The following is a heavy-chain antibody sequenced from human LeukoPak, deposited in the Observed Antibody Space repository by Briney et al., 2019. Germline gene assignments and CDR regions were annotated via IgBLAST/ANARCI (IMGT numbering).Heavy chain of an antibody. D-gene: IGHD3/OR15-3a*01. CDR1: EFTFRNYE. CDR2: ISSSGGDI. J-gene: IGHJ6*03. Sequence: GGSLRLSCAASEFTFRNYEINWVRQAPGKRLEWVSYISSSGGDIYYADSVKGRFTISRDHAKNSVYLQMDSLRAEDTAVYYCVRVMIYYMDVWGRGTTVTVSS. V-gene: IGHV3-48*03. CDR3: VRVMIYYMDV.